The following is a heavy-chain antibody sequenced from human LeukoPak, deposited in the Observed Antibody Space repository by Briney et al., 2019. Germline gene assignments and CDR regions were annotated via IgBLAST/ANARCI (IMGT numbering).Heavy chain of an antibody. V-gene: IGHV3-23*01. CDR1: GFTFSIYA. Sequence: GGSLRLSCAACGFTFSIYAMSWVRQAQGKGLEWVSAISGSGGSTYYADSVKGRFTISRDNSKNTLYLQMNSLRAEDTAVYYCAKGTGSGTSRPHGDYWGQGTLVTVSS. CDR3: AKGTGSGTSRPHGDY. J-gene: IGHJ4*02. D-gene: IGHD2-15*01. CDR2: ISGSGGST.